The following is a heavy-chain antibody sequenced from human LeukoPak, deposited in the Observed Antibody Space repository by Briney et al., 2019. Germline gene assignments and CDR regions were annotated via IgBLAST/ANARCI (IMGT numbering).Heavy chain of an antibody. Sequence: NPGGSLRLSCAASGFILSTYTMNWVRQAPGKGLEWVSSISSRSLDIYYADSVKGRFTISRDNAKNSVYLQMNSLRAEDTAVYYCAGDPDIRSPPNNCFDPWGQGTLVTVSS. CDR1: GFILSTYT. CDR2: ISSRSLDI. V-gene: IGHV3-21*01. J-gene: IGHJ5*02. D-gene: IGHD3-9*01. CDR3: AGDPDIRSPPNNCFDP.